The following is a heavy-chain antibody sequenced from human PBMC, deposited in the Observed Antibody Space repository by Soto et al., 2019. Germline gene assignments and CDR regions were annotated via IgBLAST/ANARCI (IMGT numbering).Heavy chain of an antibody. CDR3: ASLGGNSVRYYFDY. CDR1: GFTFSSYS. J-gene: IGHJ4*02. D-gene: IGHD2-21*02. Sequence: GGSLRPSCAASGFTFSSYSMNWVRQAPGKGLEWVSYISSSSSTIYYADSVKGRFTISRDNAKNSLYLQMNSPRDEDTAVYYCASLGGNSVRYYFDYWGQGTLVTVSS. CDR2: ISSSSSTI. V-gene: IGHV3-48*02.